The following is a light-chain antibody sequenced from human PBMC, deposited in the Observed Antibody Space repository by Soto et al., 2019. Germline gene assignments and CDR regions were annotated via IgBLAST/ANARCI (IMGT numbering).Light chain of an antibody. Sequence: QSALTQPASVSGSPGQSITISCTGTRSDIGAYNFVSWYQQHPGKAPKLMIYDVSIRPSGVSHRFSGSKSGNTASLTISGLQAEDEADYYYSSYAGSSTLVVFGGGTKLTVL. CDR1: RSDIGAYNF. J-gene: IGLJ2*01. V-gene: IGLV2-14*01. CDR2: DVS. CDR3: SSYAGSSTLVV.